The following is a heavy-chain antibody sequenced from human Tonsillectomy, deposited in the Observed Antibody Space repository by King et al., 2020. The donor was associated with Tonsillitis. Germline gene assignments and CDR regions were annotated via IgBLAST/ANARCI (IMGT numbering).Heavy chain of an antibody. Sequence: VQLVESGGGLVQPGGSLRLSCAASGFTFSNYVITWVRQAPGKGLEWVSSISGSGTATYYADSVTGRFTISRDNSQNTLFLQMNSLIAEDTAVYYCAKDSPTRSDWRTGLAFDYWGQGPLVTVSS. CDR2: ISGSGTAT. D-gene: IGHD6-19*01. CDR3: AKDSPTRSDWRTGLAFDY. CDR1: GFTFSNYV. J-gene: IGHJ4*02. V-gene: IGHV3-23*04.